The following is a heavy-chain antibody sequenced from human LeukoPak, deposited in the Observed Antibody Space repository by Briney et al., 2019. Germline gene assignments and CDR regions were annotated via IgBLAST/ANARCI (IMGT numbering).Heavy chain of an antibody. CDR1: GYTFTGYY. CDR2: INPNSGGT. D-gene: IGHD1-26*01. V-gene: IGHV1-2*02. J-gene: IGHJ4*02. Sequence: ASVKVSCKASGYTFTGYYMHWVRQAPGQGLEWMGWINPNSGGTNYAQKFQGRVTMTRDTSISTAYMELSRLRSDDTAVYYCARDRWELRIFDYWGQGTLVTVSS. CDR3: ARDRWELRIFDY.